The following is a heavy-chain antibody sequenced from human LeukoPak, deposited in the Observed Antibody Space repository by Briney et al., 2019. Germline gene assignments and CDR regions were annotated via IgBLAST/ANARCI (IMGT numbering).Heavy chain of an antibody. CDR3: ARSLGGYYPDFDY. D-gene: IGHD3-22*01. CDR2: ISYDGSNK. CDR1: GFIFSSYN. J-gene: IGHJ4*02. V-gene: IGHV3-30-3*01. Sequence: GGSLRLSCAASGFIFSSYNMHWVRQAPGKGLEWVAVISYDGSNKYYADSVKGRFTISRDNSKNTLFLQMNSLRAGDTAVYFCARSLGGYYPDFDYWGQGTLVTVSS.